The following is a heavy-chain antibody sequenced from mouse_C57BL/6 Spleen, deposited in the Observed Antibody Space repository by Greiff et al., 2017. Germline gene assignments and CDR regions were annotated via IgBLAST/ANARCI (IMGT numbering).Heavy chain of an antibody. CDR2: ISSGGSYT. CDR3: ARQDYDYNGWYFDV. V-gene: IGHV5-6*01. J-gene: IGHJ1*03. CDR1: GFTFSSYG. Sequence: EVKVVESGGDLVKPGGSLKLSCAASGFTFSSYGMSWVRQTPDKRLEWVATISSGGSYTYYPDSVKGRFTISRDNAKNTLYLQMSSLKSEDTAMYYCARQDYDYNGWYFDVWGTGTTVTVSS. D-gene: IGHD2-4*01.